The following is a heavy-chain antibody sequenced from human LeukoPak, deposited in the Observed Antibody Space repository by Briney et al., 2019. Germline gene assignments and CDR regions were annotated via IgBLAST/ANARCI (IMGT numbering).Heavy chain of an antibody. CDR1: GLIFSGSA. Sequence: PGGSLRLSCVASGLIFSGSAIHWVRQASGKGLEWVGRIRSKANNYATEYAASVKGRFTISRDESKNTAYLHMNSLKTEDTAVYYCTRFLVVVPVAMRDWGQGTTVTVSS. J-gene: IGHJ6*02. CDR3: TRFLVVVPVAMRD. D-gene: IGHD2-2*01. CDR2: IRSKANNYAT. V-gene: IGHV3-73*01.